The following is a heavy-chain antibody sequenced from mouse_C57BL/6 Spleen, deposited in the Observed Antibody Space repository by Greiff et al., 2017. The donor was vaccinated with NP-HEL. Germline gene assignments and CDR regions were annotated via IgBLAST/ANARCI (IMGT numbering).Heavy chain of an antibody. CDR3: ARYGSSLCDH. Sequence: EVQVVESGGGLVKPGGSLKLPCAASEFTFGAYGMHWVRPAQETGLEWVAYISSGSSTIYYADPVKGRFPISRDNAKSTRFLQMTSRRSEDTAMYYCARYGSSLCDHWSQGSTL. J-gene: IGHJ2*01. CDR1: EFTFGAYG. CDR2: ISSGSSTI. V-gene: IGHV5-17*01. D-gene: IGHD1-1*01.